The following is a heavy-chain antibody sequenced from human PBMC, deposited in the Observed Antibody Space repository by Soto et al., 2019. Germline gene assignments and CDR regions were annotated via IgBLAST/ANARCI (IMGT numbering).Heavy chain of an antibody. J-gene: IGHJ3*01. V-gene: IGHV3-74*01. Sequence: SCAASGFTFSSYWMHWVRQAPGKGLEWVSRIEGDGSSTTSADSAKGRFTVSRDDARNTLYLQMSSLRADDTAIYYCAREGLDTAGFFDVWGQGTMVTVSS. D-gene: IGHD6-13*01. CDR1: GFTFSSYW. CDR2: IEGDGSST. CDR3: AREGLDTAGFFDV.